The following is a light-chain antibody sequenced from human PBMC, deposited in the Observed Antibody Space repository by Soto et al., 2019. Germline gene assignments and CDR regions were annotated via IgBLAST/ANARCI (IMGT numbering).Light chain of an antibody. CDR3: CSFAGAYTYV. Sequence: QSALTQPRSVSGSPGQSVTISCTGTSSDVGDYNYVSWYQQHPGKAPKLIIYDVNKRPSGVPDRFSGSKSGNTASLTISGLQAEDEVNYYCCSFAGAYTYVFGTGTKLTVL. CDR2: DVN. J-gene: IGLJ1*01. V-gene: IGLV2-11*01. CDR1: SSDVGDYNY.